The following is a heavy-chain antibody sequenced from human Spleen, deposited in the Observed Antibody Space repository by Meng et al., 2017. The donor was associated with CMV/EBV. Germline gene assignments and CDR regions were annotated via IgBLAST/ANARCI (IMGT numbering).Heavy chain of an antibody. CDR3: AKDRGAYCGGECPLHSTAYYYYGMDV. CDR1: GFTFSSYD. CDR2: FSWNSGSI. J-gene: IGHJ6*02. V-gene: IGHV3-9*01. Sequence: GGSLRLSCAASGFTFSSYDMHWVRQATGKGLEWVSGFSWNSGSIGYADSVKGRFTISRDNAKNSLYLQMNSLRAEDTAFYYCAKDRGAYCGGECPLHSTAYYYYGMDVWGQGTTVTVSS. D-gene: IGHD2-21*01.